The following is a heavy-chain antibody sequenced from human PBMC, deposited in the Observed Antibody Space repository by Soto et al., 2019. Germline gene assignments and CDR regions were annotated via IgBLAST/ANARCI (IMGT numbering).Heavy chain of an antibody. V-gene: IGHV1-18*01. CDR1: GYTFTSYG. D-gene: IGHD3-9*01. J-gene: IGHJ3*02. CDR2: ISAYNGNT. CDR3: AREYDILTGYYRSDAFDI. Sequence: GASVKVSCKASGYTFTSYGISWVRQAPGQGLEWMGWISAYNGNTNYAQKLQGRVTMTTDTSTSTAYMELRSLRSDDTALYYCAREYDILTGYYRSDAFDIWGQGTMVTV.